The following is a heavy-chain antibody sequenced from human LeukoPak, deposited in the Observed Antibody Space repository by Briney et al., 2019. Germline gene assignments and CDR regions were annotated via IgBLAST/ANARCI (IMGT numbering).Heavy chain of an antibody. J-gene: IGHJ3*02. Sequence: GGSLRLSCAASGFTFSDYYMSWIRQAPGKGLEWVSYISSSGSTIYYADSVKGRFTISRDNAKNSLYLQMNSVRAEDTDVYYCASRQWYSAFDIWGQGTMVTVSS. CDR3: ASRQWYSAFDI. V-gene: IGHV3-11*01. CDR1: GFTFSDYY. D-gene: IGHD4/OR15-4a*01. CDR2: ISSSGSTI.